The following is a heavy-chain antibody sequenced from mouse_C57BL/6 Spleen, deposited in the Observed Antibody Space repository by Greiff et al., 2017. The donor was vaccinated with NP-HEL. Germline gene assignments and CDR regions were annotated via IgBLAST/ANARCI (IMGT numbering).Heavy chain of an antibody. CDR2: INPSSGYT. V-gene: IGHV1-7*01. CDR1: GYTFTSYW. D-gene: IGHD3-2*02. Sequence: VQLQQSGAELAKPGASVKLSCKASGYTFTSYWMHWVKQRPGQGLEWIGYINPSSGYTKYNQKFKDKATLTADKSSSTAYMQLSSLTYEDSAVYYCANSDSSGYAWFAYWGQGTLVTVSA. CDR3: ANSDSSGYAWFAY. J-gene: IGHJ3*01.